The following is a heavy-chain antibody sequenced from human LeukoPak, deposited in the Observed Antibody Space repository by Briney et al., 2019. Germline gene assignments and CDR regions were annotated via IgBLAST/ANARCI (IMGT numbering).Heavy chain of an antibody. CDR3: ARQWRY. D-gene: IGHD5-24*01. J-gene: IGHJ4*02. CDR1: GGSISTSTYY. V-gene: IGHV4-39*01. Sequence: SETLSLTCTVSGGSISTSTYYWGWIRQPSGKGLEWIGSVYNSGNTYYNPSFKSRITVSVDTSKNQFSLQLTSVTAADTAVYYCARQWRYWGQGTLVTVSS. CDR2: VYNSGNT.